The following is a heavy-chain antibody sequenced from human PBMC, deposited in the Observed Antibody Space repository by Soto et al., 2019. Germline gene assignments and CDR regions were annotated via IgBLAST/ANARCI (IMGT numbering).Heavy chain of an antibody. J-gene: IGHJ4*02. CDR3: VTNRGDYDGSFFAR. Sequence: QVRLQESGPGPVKPAETLSLTCSVSGASISSGGSYWTWIRQHPGKGLEWLGYIYYSGSTKYNPSLESRVTMALDTSKILFSLRLKSVTAADTAVYYCVTNRGDYDGSFFARWGQGTQVTVSS. CDR2: IYYSGST. V-gene: IGHV4-31*04. CDR1: GASISSGGSY. D-gene: IGHD3-16*01.